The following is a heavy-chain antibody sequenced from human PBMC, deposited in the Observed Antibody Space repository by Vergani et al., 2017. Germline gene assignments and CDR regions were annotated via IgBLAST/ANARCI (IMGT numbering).Heavy chain of an antibody. V-gene: IGHV3-23*04. D-gene: IGHD2-2*01. CDR2: ISGSGGST. Sequence: VQLVESGGGLVQPGGSLRLSCAASGFTFSSYAMSWVRQAPGKGLEWVSAISGSGGSTYYADSVKGRFTISRDNSKNTLYLQMNSLRAEDTAVYYCAKDPNHIVVVPAALYFDYGGQGTLVTVSS. CDR3: AKDPNHIVVVPAALYFDY. J-gene: IGHJ4*02. CDR1: GFTFSSYA.